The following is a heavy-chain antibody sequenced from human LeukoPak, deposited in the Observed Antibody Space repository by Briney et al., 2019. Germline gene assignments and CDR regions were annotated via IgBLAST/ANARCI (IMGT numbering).Heavy chain of an antibody. V-gene: IGHV3-11*01. Sequence: GGSLRLSCAASGFTFSDYYMSWIRQASGKGLEWVSYISTSGSTIYYADSVKGRFTISRDNAKNSLYLQMNSLRAEDTAVYYCASRYSSGIDYWGQGTLVTVSS. D-gene: IGHD6-19*01. J-gene: IGHJ4*02. CDR2: ISTSGSTI. CDR3: ASRYSSGIDY. CDR1: GFTFSDYY.